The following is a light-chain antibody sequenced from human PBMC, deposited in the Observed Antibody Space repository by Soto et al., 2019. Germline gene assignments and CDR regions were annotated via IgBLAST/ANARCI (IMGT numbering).Light chain of an antibody. J-gene: IGLJ1*01. Sequence: QSALAQPASVSGSPGQAITVSCSGTSSDIGAHNFVSWYQQHPGKAPKLIIYEVINRPPGVSDRFSGSKSGNTASLTISGLQSEDEADYYCNSYTTSNTFVFGSGTKVTVL. CDR2: EVI. CDR1: SSDIGAHNF. CDR3: NSYTTSNTFV. V-gene: IGLV2-14*03.